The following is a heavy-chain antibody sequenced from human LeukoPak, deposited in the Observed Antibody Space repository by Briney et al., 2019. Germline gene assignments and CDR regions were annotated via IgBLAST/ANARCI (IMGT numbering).Heavy chain of an antibody. V-gene: IGHV4-59*01. CDR1: GGSISSYY. CDR3: ASGREWLLPIDY. CDR2: IYYSGST. D-gene: IGHD3-22*01. Sequence: SETLSLTCTASGGSISSYYWSWIRQPPGKGLEWIGYIYYSGSTNYNPSLKSRVTISVDTSKNQFSLKLSSVTAADTAVYYCASGREWLLPIDYWGQGALVTVSS. J-gene: IGHJ4*02.